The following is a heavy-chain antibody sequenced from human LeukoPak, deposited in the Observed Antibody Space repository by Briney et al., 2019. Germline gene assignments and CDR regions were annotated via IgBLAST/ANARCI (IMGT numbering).Heavy chain of an antibody. CDR2: VDPEDGET. Sequence: ASVKVSCKVSGYTFTDYYMHWVQQAPGKGLEWMGLVDPEDGETIYAEKFQGRVTITADTSTDTAYMELSSLRSEDTAVYYCAVAVGATTGGAFDIWGQGTMVTVSS. D-gene: IGHD1-26*01. J-gene: IGHJ3*02. CDR1: GYTFTDYY. V-gene: IGHV1-69-2*01. CDR3: AVAVGATTGGAFDI.